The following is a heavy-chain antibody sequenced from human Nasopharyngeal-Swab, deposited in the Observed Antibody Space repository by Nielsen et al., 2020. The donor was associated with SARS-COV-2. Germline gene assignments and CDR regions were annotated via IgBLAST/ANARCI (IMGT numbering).Heavy chain of an antibody. CDR2: IYYSGST. Sequence: ETLSLTCTVSGGPISSSSYYWGWIRQPPGKGLEWIGRIYYSGSTYSNPSLKSRVTISVDTSKNQFSLKLSSVTAADTAVYYCVGIVVVPAAISDWGQGTLVTVSS. CDR1: GGPISSSSYY. J-gene: IGHJ4*02. CDR3: VGIVVVPAAISD. V-gene: IGHV4-39*01. D-gene: IGHD2-2*02.